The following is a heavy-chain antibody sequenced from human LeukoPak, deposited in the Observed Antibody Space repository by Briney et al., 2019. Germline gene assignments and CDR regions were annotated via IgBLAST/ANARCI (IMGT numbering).Heavy chain of an antibody. J-gene: IGHJ3*02. D-gene: IGHD3-22*01. Sequence: PGGSLRLSCAASGFTFSSYWMSWVRQAPGKGLEWVANIKQDGSEKYYVDSVKGRFTISRDNAKNSLYLQMNSLRAEDTAVYYCARASPMNYYDSSGCNAFDIWGQGTMVTVSS. CDR1: GFTFSSYW. CDR3: ARASPMNYYDSSGCNAFDI. CDR2: IKQDGSEK. V-gene: IGHV3-7*01.